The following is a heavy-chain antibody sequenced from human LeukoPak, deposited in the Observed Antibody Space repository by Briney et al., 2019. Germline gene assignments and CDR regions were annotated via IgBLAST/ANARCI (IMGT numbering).Heavy chain of an antibody. D-gene: IGHD6-25*01. V-gene: IGHV3-15*01. CDR2: IKSKSDGGAT. J-gene: IGHJ4*02. Sequence: PGGSLRLSCAASGFSFSTAWMNWGRQAPGKGLEWVGRIKSKSDGGATDYAAPVKGRFTISRDDSKSTLYLQMNSLKTEDTGVYYCTTDLPGSADDYWGQGTLVTVSS. CDR3: TTDLPGSADDY. CDR1: GFSFSTAW.